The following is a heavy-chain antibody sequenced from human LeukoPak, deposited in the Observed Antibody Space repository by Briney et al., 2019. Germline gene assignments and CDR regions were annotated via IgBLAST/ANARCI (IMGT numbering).Heavy chain of an antibody. CDR3: AKDQLDIVATIPRYYYYYMDV. Sequence: GGSLRLSCAASGFTFSSYDMHWVRQATGKGLEWVSAIGTAGDTYYPGSVKGRFTISRDNSKNSLYLQMNSLGAEDTALYYCAKDQLDIVATIPRYYYYYMDVWGKGTTVTVSS. V-gene: IGHV3-13*01. D-gene: IGHD5-12*01. CDR2: IGTAGDT. CDR1: GFTFSSYD. J-gene: IGHJ6*03.